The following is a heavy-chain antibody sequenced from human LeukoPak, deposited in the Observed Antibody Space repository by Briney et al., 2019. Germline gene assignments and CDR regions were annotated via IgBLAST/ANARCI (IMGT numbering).Heavy chain of an antibody. J-gene: IGHJ4*02. V-gene: IGHV3-21*01. CDR1: GFTFSSYS. CDR2: ISSSSSYI. D-gene: IGHD1-26*01. Sequence: GGSLRLSCAASGFTFSSYSMNWVRQAPGKGLEWVSYISSSSSYIYYADSVKGRFNISRDNAKNSMYLQMNSLRAEDTAVYYCASLKVVGAKGGVDYWGQGTLVTVSS. CDR3: ASLKVVGAKGGVDY.